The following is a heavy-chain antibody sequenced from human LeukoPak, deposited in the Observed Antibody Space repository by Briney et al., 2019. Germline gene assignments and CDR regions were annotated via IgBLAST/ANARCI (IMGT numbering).Heavy chain of an antibody. CDR3: AKATGSSWYYFDD. D-gene: IGHD6-13*01. Sequence: GRSLRLSCADSGITFSTYGIHWVRQVPGKGLEWVAVISHDGSNYYYADSVKGRFTISRDNSKNTLYLQMNSPRTEDTAVYYCAKATGSSWYYFDDWGLGTLVTVSS. V-gene: IGHV3-30*18. CDR1: GITFSTYG. CDR2: ISHDGSNY. J-gene: IGHJ4*02.